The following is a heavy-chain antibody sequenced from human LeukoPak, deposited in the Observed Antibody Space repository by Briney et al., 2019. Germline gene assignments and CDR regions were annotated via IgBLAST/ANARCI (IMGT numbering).Heavy chain of an antibody. Sequence: GGSLRLSCAASGFNYGSYSMTWVRQAPGKGLEWVSVISADSAATFYADSVKGRFTISRDNGRNTVFLQMSSLRAEDTALYYCARKSASGNYPLDYWGQGTLVTVSS. J-gene: IGHJ4*02. V-gene: IGHV3-23*01. CDR2: ISADSAAT. D-gene: IGHD3-10*01. CDR1: GFNYGSYS. CDR3: ARKSASGNYPLDY.